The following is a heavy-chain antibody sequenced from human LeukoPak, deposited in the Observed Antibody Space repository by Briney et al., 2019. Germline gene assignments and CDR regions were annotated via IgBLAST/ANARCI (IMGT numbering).Heavy chain of an antibody. Sequence: TLSLTCTVSGASISAGYYYWSWIRQPAGKGLEWIGRIYSGGSTNYNPSLKSRVTISGDTSGKQFSLKLNSVTAADTAVYYCARALIRRDGYHYFAFDIWGQGTMVTDSS. CDR1: GASISAGYYY. CDR3: ARALIRRDGYHYFAFDI. CDR2: IYSGGST. D-gene: IGHD5-24*01. J-gene: IGHJ3*02. V-gene: IGHV4-61*02.